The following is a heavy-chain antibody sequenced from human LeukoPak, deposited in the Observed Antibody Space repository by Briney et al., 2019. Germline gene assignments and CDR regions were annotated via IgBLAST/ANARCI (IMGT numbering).Heavy chain of an antibody. V-gene: IGHV1-69*13. CDR1: GGTFSSYA. Sequence: SVKVSCKASGGTFSSYAISWVRQAPGQGLEWMGGIIPIFGTANYAQKFQGRVTITADESTSTAYMELRSLRSDDTAVYYCARFINDFWSGRNPYYFDYWGQGTLVTVSS. J-gene: IGHJ4*02. CDR2: IIPIFGTA. CDR3: ARFINDFWSGRNPYYFDY. D-gene: IGHD3-3*01.